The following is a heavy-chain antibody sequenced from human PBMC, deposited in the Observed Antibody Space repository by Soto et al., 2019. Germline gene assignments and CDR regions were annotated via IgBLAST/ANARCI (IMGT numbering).Heavy chain of an antibody. CDR1: GFTVSSNY. V-gene: IGHV3-66*01. Sequence: EVQLVESGGGLVQPGGSLRLSCAASGFTVSSNYMSWVRQAPGKGLEWVSVIYSGGSTYYADSVKGRFTISRDNSENTLYLQMSSLRAEDTAVYYCARACSGGTWSFDYWGQGTLVTVSS. CDR2: IYSGGST. J-gene: IGHJ4*02. D-gene: IGHD2-15*01. CDR3: ARACSGGTWSFDY.